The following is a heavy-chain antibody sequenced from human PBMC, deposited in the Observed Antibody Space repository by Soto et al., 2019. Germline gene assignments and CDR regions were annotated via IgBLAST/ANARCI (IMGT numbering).Heavy chain of an antibody. D-gene: IGHD4-17*01. CDR3: ARCLYGDPREYFQY. V-gene: IGHV3-48*01. CDR2: ISSSSSNI. Sequence: GGSLRLSCAASGFTFSSYSMNWVRQAPGKGLEWVSYISSSSSNIYYADSVKGRFTISRDYAKNSLYLQMNSLRAEDTAVYYCARCLYGDPREYFQYWGQGTLVTVSS. CDR1: GFTFSSYS. J-gene: IGHJ1*01.